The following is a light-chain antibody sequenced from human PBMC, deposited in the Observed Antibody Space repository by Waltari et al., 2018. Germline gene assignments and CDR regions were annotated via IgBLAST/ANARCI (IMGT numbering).Light chain of an antibody. V-gene: IGKV3-20*01. CDR2: GTS. Sequence: EIVLTQSPGTLSLSPGETGTLSCRASQTVNDNFLAWYHQTPGQPPRLRSYGTSIPAAGTPDRFTGSGSGTDFTLTISSLGPEDFAVYYCQQYGSPPFTFGPGT. CDR3: QQYGSPPFT. CDR1: QTVNDNF. J-gene: IGKJ3*01.